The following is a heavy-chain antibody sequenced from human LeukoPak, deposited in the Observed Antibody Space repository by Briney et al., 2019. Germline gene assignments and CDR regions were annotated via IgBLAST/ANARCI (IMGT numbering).Heavy chain of an antibody. Sequence: SETLSLTCTVSGGSINNYYWNWIRQPPGKGLEWIGYIYYSGSTNYNPSLKSRVTISVDTSKNQFSLRLNSVTAADTAVYYCVREDASTTWSFDQWGQGTLVTVSS. V-gene: IGHV4-59*01. D-gene: IGHD6-13*01. J-gene: IGHJ4*02. CDR1: GGSINNYY. CDR3: VREDASTTWSFDQ. CDR2: IYYSGST.